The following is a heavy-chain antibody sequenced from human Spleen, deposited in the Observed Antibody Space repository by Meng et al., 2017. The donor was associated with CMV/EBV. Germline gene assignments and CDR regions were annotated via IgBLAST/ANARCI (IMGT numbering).Heavy chain of an antibody. V-gene: IGHV1-69*02. CDR3: ASGPSSTSNWFDP. CDR1: GGTFSSYT. CDR2: IIPILGIA. D-gene: IGHD2-2*01. J-gene: IGHJ5*02. Sequence: KASGGTFSSYTISWARQAPGQGLEWMGRIIPILGIANYAQKFQGRVTITADKSTSTAYMELSSLRSEDTAVYYCASGPSSTSNWFDPWGQGTLVTVSS.